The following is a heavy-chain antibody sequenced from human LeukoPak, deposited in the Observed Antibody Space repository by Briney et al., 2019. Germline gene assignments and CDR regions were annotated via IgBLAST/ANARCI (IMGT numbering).Heavy chain of an antibody. CDR1: GGSISSYY. Sequence: PSETLSLTCTVSGGSISSYYWSWLRQPPGKGLEWMGDIYYSGSTNYNPSLMSRVTISVDTSKNQFSLQLSSVTAADTAVYYCARTIVVVPAAMLPHYYYMDVWGTGTTVTVSS. J-gene: IGHJ6*03. D-gene: IGHD2-2*01. CDR2: IYYSGST. V-gene: IGHV4-59*01. CDR3: ARTIVVVPAAMLPHYYYMDV.